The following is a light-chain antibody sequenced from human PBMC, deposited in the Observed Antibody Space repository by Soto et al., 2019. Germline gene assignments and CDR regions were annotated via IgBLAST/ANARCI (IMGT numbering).Light chain of an antibody. V-gene: IGKV1-6*01. Sequence: IQMTQSPSALSASVGDRVTITCRASQGIRNELGWYQQKTGKAPKLLIYAASTLQSGVPSRFSGSGSGTDFTLTISSLQPEDFATYYCLQDYNYPWTFGQGTKVDIK. J-gene: IGKJ1*01. CDR2: AAS. CDR3: LQDYNYPWT. CDR1: QGIRNE.